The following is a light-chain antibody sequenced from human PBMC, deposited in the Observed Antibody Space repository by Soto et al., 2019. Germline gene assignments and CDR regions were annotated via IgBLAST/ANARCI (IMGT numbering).Light chain of an antibody. J-gene: IGKJ2*01. CDR3: QQYGSSPRT. CDR2: GAF. Sequence: EIVLTQSPGTLSLSPGERATVSCRTSQSVSNDYLAWYRQNPGQAPRLLIYGAFNRAGGIPDRFSGSGSGTDFTLTISRLEPEDFAGYYCQQYGSSPRTFGQGTKVEIK. V-gene: IGKV3-20*01. CDR1: QSVSNDY.